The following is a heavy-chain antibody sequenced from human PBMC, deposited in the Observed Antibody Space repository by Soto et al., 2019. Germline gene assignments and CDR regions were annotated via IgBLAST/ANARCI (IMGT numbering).Heavy chain of an antibody. D-gene: IGHD3-10*01. J-gene: IGHJ3*02. CDR1: GFTFNGYG. Sequence: PGGSLRLSCAASGFTFNGYGINWVRPAPGKGLEWVSYISSSGSTIYYADAVKGRFTISRDNAKNSLYLQMNSLRAEDTAIYYCARDRYGSGSSHAFDIWGQGTMVTVSS. V-gene: IGHV3-48*01. CDR3: ARDRYGSGSSHAFDI. CDR2: ISSSGSTI.